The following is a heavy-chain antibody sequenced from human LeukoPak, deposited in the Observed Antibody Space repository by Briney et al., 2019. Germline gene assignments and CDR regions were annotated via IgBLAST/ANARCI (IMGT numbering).Heavy chain of an antibody. CDR1: GFTFSYYG. Sequence: GGSLRLSCAASGFTFSYYGMHWVRQAPGKGLEWVAVISYDGSSKYYADSVKGRFTISRDNSKNTLYLQLNSLRAEDTAVYYCAKDGLAAAGWFDYWGQGALVTVSS. J-gene: IGHJ4*02. CDR2: ISYDGSSK. V-gene: IGHV3-30*18. D-gene: IGHD6-13*01. CDR3: AKDGLAAAGWFDY.